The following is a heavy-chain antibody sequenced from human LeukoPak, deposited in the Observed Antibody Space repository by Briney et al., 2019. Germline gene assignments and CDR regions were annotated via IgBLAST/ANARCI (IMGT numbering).Heavy chain of an antibody. CDR1: GGSFSGYY. J-gene: IGHJ4*02. Sequence: PSETLSLTCAVYGGSFSGYYWSWIRQPPVKGLEWIAYISDIGSINYNPSLKSRVTISLDTSKNQFSLKLSSVTAADTAVYYCAGHHPRNTVDFWGQGTLVTVSS. CDR3: AGHHPRNTVDF. CDR2: ISDIGSI. D-gene: IGHD2-8*02. V-gene: IGHV4-59*08.